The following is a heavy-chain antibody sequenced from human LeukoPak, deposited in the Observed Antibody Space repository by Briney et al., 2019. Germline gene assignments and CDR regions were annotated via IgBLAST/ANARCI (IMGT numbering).Heavy chain of an antibody. CDR1: GGSISSYY. D-gene: IGHD2-2*01. V-gene: IGHV4-59*01. CDR2: IYYSGST. CDR3: ARVGYCSSTSCAKNAFDI. J-gene: IGHJ3*02. Sequence: SETLSLTCTVSGGSISSYYWSWIRQPPGKGLEWIGYIYYSGSTNYNPSLKSRVTISVDTSKNQSSLKLSSVTAADTAVYYCARVGYCSSTSCAKNAFDIWGQGTMVTVSS.